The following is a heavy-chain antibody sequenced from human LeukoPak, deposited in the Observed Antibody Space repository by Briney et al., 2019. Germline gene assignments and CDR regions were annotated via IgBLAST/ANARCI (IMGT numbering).Heavy chain of an antibody. J-gene: IGHJ4*02. CDR3: ARVSNYAAFDY. V-gene: IGHV3-21*01. CDR2: ISSSSSYI. D-gene: IGHD4-4*01. CDR1: GFTFSSYS. Sequence: GGSLRLSCAASGFTFSSYSMNWVRQAPGKGLEWASSISSSSSYIYYADPVKGRFTISRDNAKNSLYLQMNSLRAEDTAVYYCARVSNYAAFDYWGQGTLVTVSS.